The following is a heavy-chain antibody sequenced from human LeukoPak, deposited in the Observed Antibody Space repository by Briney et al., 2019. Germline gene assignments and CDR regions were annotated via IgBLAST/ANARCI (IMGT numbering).Heavy chain of an antibody. CDR1: VYTFTIYD. Sequence: ASVTVSCKASVYTFTIYDINWVRQATGQGLEWMGWMNPNSGNTGYAQKFQGRVTITRNTSISTAYMELSSLRSEDTAVYYCARSSGYSGYFDYWGQGTLVTVSS. D-gene: IGHD3-22*01. CDR2: MNPNSGNT. J-gene: IGHJ4*02. CDR3: ARSSGYSGYFDY. V-gene: IGHV1-8*03.